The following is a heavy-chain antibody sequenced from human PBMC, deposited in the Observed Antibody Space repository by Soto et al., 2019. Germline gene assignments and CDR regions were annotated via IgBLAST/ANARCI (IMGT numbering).Heavy chain of an antibody. J-gene: IGHJ6*02. CDR2: ISSDGSTT. V-gene: IGHV3-74*01. CDR1: GGPCSSYW. Sequence: SCAAAGGPCSSYWMYSVRQDPGKGLVWVSGISSDGSTTRYPDSVNARFTISRDNAKNTLYLQMNSLRAEDTAVYYCARSRAMDVWGQGTTVTVSS. CDR3: ARSRAMDV.